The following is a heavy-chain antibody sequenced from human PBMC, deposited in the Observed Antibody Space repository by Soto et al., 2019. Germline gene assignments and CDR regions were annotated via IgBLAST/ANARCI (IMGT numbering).Heavy chain of an antibody. J-gene: IGHJ4*02. Sequence: QVQLVQSGPEVKKPGASVKVSCKASGYSFTSYGVSWVRQAPGQGLEWMGWISANSGNTEYAQEFRGRVTMSTETSTSTASMGLRRLRSDDTAVYYCVSDPQGNDYWGQGTLVTVSS. V-gene: IGHV1-18*04. CDR2: ISANSGNT. CDR1: GYSFTSYG. CDR3: VSDPQGNDY.